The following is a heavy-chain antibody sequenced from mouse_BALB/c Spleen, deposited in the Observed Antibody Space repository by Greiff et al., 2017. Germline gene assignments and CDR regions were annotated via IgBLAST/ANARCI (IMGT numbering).Heavy chain of an antibody. CDR2: IWAGGST. Sequence: VKLVESGPGLVAPSQSLSITCTVSGFSLTSYGVHWVRQPPGTGLEWLGVIWAGGSTNYNSALMSRLSISKDNSKSQVFLKMNSLQNDYTAMYYCARDGNYAWFAYWGQGTLVTVSA. J-gene: IGHJ3*01. V-gene: IGHV2-9*02. D-gene: IGHD2-1*01. CDR1: GFSLTSYG. CDR3: ARDGNYAWFAY.